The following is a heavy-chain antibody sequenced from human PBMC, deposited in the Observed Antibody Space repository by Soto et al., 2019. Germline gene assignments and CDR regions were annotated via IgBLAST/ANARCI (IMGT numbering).Heavy chain of an antibody. D-gene: IGHD3-10*01. CDR2: MYKAGET. Sequence: SETLSLTCTVSGGSVSTGMKYWGWVRQPPGKALEFIGYMYKAGETLLNSSLKSRVTLSMETSKNQFSLTLSSVTAADTAVYFCMKAHESGDFLGMSVWGPGTTVTVSS. CDR1: GGSVSTGMKY. CDR3: MKAHESGDFLGMSV. V-gene: IGHV4-61*01. J-gene: IGHJ6*02.